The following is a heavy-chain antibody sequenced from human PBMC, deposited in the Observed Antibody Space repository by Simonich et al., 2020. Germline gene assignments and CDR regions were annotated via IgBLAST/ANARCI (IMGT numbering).Heavy chain of an antibody. J-gene: IGHJ6*02. CDR3: ARVGYSNYYNYGMDV. CDR1: GYSISSGYY. CDR2: IYHSGST. V-gene: IGHV4-38-2*01. D-gene: IGHD6-13*01. Sequence: QVQLQESGPGLVQPSETLSLTCAVSGYSISSGYYWGWDRQPPGNGLECIGSIYHSGSTYYNPSLKSRVTISVDTSKNQFSLTLSSVTAADTAVYYCARVGYSNYYNYGMDVWGQGTTVTVSS.